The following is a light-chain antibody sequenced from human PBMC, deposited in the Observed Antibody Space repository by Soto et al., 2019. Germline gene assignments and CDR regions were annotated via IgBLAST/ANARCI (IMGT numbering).Light chain of an antibody. V-gene: IGKV3-15*01. Sequence: EIVMTQSPATLSVSPGERATLSCRASQSISSDLAWYQQKPGQAPRLLIYDASTRATGIPARFSGSGSGTESTLTISSLQSEDFEVYYCQQYNNLRTFGQGIKVEIK. J-gene: IGKJ1*01. CDR3: QQYNNLRT. CDR2: DAS. CDR1: QSISSD.